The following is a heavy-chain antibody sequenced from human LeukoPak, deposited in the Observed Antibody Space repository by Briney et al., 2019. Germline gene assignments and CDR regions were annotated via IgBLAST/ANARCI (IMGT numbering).Heavy chain of an antibody. CDR1: GFTFSSYA. J-gene: IGHJ4*02. D-gene: IGHD1-26*01. Sequence: PGGSLRLSCAASGFTFSSYAMSWVRQAPGEGLEWVSAISSSGGNTYYADSVKGRFTISRDNSKNTLYLQMNSLRAEDTAVYYCAKGGSDYDDHGYSFDYWGQGALVTVSS. V-gene: IGHV3-23*01. CDR3: AKGGSDYDDHGYSFDY. CDR2: ISSSGGNT.